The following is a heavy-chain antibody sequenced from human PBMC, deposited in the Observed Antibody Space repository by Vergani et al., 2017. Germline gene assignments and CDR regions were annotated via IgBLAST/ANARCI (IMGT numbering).Heavy chain of an antibody. Sequence: QVQLQESGPGLVKPSQTLSLTCTVSGGSISSGSYYWSWIRQPAGKGLEWIGRIYTSGSTNYNPSLKSRVTISVDTSKNQFSLKLSSVTAADTAVYYCARAYYYDSSGYYVDYWGRGTLVTVSS. CDR3: ARAYYYDSSGYYVDY. V-gene: IGHV4-61*02. D-gene: IGHD3-22*01. J-gene: IGHJ4*02. CDR1: GGSISSGSYY. CDR2: IYTSGST.